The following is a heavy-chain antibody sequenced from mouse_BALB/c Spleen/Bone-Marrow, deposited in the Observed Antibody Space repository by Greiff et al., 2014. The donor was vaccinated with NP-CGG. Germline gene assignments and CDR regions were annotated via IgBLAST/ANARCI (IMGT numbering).Heavy chain of an antibody. D-gene: IGHD3-2*01. CDR1: GYTFTSYW. CDR3: ARPQGDRAYYAKDY. Sequence: QVQLQQSGAELAKPGASVKMSCKASGYTFTSYWMHWVKQRPGQGLEWIGYINPSTGYTEYNQKFKDKATLTADKSSSTAYMQLSSLTSEDSAVYYCARPQGDRAYYAKDYWGQGTSVTVSS. J-gene: IGHJ4*01. V-gene: IGHV1-7*01. CDR2: INPSTGYT.